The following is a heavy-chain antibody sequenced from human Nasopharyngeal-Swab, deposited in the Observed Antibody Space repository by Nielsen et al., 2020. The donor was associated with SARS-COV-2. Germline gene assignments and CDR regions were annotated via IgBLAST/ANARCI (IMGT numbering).Heavy chain of an antibody. V-gene: IGHV1-3*01. CDR1: GYTFTNYG. CDR3: ARAPGVDYYYYLDV. Sequence: ASVKVSCKVSGYTFTNYGIHWVRQAPGQRLEWMGWINPGTVNTKYSQKFQGRVTISRDTSASTAYMELSSLRSEDTAVYYCARAPGVDYYYYLDVWVNGTTVTVSS. CDR2: INPGTVNT. J-gene: IGHJ6*03.